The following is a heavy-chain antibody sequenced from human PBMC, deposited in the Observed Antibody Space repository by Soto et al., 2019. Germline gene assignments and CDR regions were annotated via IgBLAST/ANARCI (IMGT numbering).Heavy chain of an antibody. CDR1: GGSISSSNW. Sequence: SETLSLTCAVSGGSISSSNWWSWVHQPPGKGLEWIGEIYHSGSTNYNPSLKSRVTISVDKSKNQFSLKLSSVTAADTAVYYCARGKTGIYSSSFDYWGQGTLVTVSS. J-gene: IGHJ4*02. V-gene: IGHV4-4*02. CDR3: ARGKTGIYSSSFDY. CDR2: IYHSGST. D-gene: IGHD6-6*01.